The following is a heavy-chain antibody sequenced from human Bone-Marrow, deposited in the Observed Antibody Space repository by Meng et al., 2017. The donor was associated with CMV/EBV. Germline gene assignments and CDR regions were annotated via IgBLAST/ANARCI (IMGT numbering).Heavy chain of an antibody. CDR2: TYYRSQWFN. CDR1: GDSVSSNTAA. V-gene: IGHV6-1*01. J-gene: IGHJ3*01. Sequence: LRLSCAVSGDSVSSNTAAWNWIRQSPSRGLEWLGRTYYRSQWFNDYAVSVKGRISISSDTSKNQFSLQLNSVTPEDTAVYYCSRGEDDSSGSTLLAFDFWGRGTMVTVSS. CDR3: SRGEDDSSGSTLLAFDF. D-gene: IGHD3-22*01.